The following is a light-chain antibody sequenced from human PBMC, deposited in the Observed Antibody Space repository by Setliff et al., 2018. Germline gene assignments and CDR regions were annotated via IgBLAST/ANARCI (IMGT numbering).Light chain of an antibody. V-gene: IGLV2-8*01. CDR1: SSVVGGYNY. CDR3: SSYAGGSNFG. Sequence: QSALTQPPSASGSPGQSVTISCTGTSSVVGGYNYVSWYQQHPGKAPKLMIYEVTKRPPGVPARFSGSNSGNTASLTVSGLQAEDEADYYCSSYAGGSNFGFGTGTKGTVL. CDR2: EVT. J-gene: IGLJ1*01.